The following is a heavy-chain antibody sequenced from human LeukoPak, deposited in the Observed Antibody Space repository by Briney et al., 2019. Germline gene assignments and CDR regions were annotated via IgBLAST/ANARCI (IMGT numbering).Heavy chain of an antibody. CDR3: ARDSTFGELPH. Sequence: EASVKDSRKASGCTFTGYYMYWVRQAPGQGLAWMGWINPNSDGTNYAQKFQGRVTMTTDTSISTAYMELSRLTSDDTAVYYCARDSTFGELPHWGQGTLVTVSS. V-gene: IGHV1-2*02. D-gene: IGHD3-10*01. CDR1: GCTFTGYY. CDR2: INPNSDGT. J-gene: IGHJ1*01.